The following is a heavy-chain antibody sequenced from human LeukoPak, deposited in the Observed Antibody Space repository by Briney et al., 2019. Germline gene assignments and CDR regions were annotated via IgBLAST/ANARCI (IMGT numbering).Heavy chain of an antibody. CDR2: ISTYNGNT. CDR1: GYTFTSYG. CDR3: ARGRTVATLGGMDV. J-gene: IGHJ6*02. Sequence: ASVKVSCKASGYTFTSYGISWVRQAPGQGLEWMGWISTYNGNTNYAQKLQGRVTMTTDTSTSTAYMELRSLRSDDTAVYYCARGRTVATLGGMDVWGQGTTVIVSS. D-gene: IGHD5-12*01. V-gene: IGHV1-18*01.